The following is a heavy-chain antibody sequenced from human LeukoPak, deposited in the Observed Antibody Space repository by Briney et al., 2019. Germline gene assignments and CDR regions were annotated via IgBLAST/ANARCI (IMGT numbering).Heavy chain of an antibody. V-gene: IGHV3-74*01. Sequence: GGSLRLSCAASGFTFSSYWMHWVRQAPGKGPVWVSRINSDGSSTSYADSVKGRFTISRDNAKNTLYLQMNSLRAEDTAVYYCAREGAYCGGDCPRGDAFDIWGQGTMVTVSS. CDR2: INSDGSST. D-gene: IGHD2-21*02. CDR1: GFTFSSYW. J-gene: IGHJ3*02. CDR3: AREGAYCGGDCPRGDAFDI.